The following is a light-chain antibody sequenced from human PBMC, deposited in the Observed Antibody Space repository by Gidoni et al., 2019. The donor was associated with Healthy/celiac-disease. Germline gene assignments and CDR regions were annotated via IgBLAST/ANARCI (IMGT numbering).Light chain of an antibody. J-gene: IGLJ3*02. CDR2: EAS. Sequence: SELTQPPSVSVSPGQTARITCSGDALPKNYAYWYQQKSGQAPVLVIYEASKRPSGIPERFSGSSSGTMATLTISGAQVEDEADYYCYSTDSSGNHRGVFGGGTKLTVL. CDR3: YSTDSSGNHRGV. CDR1: ALPKNY. V-gene: IGLV3-10*01.